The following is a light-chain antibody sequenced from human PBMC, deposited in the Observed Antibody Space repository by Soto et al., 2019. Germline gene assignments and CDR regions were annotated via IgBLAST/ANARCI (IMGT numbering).Light chain of an antibody. Sequence: EIVMTQSPATLSVSPGERATLSCRASQSVSSNLAWYQQKPGQAPRLLIYGASTRATGIPARFSGSGSGTEFTLTLSRLQSEDFAVYYCQQYNNWPPSTFGQGTRLEIQ. J-gene: IGKJ5*01. V-gene: IGKV3-15*01. CDR2: GAS. CDR3: QQYNNWPPST. CDR1: QSVSSN.